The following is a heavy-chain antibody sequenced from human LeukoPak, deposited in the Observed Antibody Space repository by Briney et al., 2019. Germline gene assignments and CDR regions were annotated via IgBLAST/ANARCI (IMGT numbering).Heavy chain of an antibody. D-gene: IGHD2-2*01. V-gene: IGHV3-23*01. CDR2: ISGSGGST. J-gene: IGHJ4*02. CDR1: GFTFSSYA. CDR3: AKTRRAFIVVVPAAKRPIDY. Sequence: GGSLRLSCAASGFTFSSYAMSWVRQAPGKGLEWVSAISGSGGSTYYADSVKGRFTISRDNSKNTLYLQMNSLRAEDTAVYYCAKTRRAFIVVVPAAKRPIDYWGQGTLVTVSS.